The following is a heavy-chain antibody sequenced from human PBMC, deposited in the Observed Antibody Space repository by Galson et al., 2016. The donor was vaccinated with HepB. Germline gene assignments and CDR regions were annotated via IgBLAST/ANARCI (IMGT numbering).Heavy chain of an antibody. D-gene: IGHD1-26*01. Sequence: SLRLSCAASGFTFSNYGMHWVRQAPGKGLEWVAVISYDGSLKYYGDSGKGRFTISRDNSKNTLSLQMNSLRAEDTALYYCARDDLGNGWDVWGQGTTVTFSS. CDR3: ARDDLGNGWDV. J-gene: IGHJ6*02. CDR1: GFTFSNYG. V-gene: IGHV3-30*03. CDR2: ISYDGSLK.